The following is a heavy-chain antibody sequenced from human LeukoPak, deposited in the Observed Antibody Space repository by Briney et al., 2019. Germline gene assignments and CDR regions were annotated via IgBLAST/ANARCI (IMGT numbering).Heavy chain of an antibody. Sequence: SQTLSLTCTISEYSVSSNSAAWNWIRQSPSRGLEWLGRTYYRSTWYNDYAVSVKSRITINPDTSKNQFSLHLNSVTPEDTAVYYCARGPSLVGYYYVDVCGKGTTVTVSS. CDR1: EYSVSSNSAA. D-gene: IGHD1-26*01. CDR2: TYYRSTWYN. CDR3: ARGPSLVGYYYVDV. V-gene: IGHV6-1*01. J-gene: IGHJ6*03.